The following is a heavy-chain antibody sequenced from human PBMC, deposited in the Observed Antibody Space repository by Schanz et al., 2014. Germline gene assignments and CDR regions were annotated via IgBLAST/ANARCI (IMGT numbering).Heavy chain of an antibody. D-gene: IGHD3-22*01. Sequence: EGQLAESGGGLVQPGGSLRLSCAASGFTFSTYAMSWVRQAPGKGLEWVSAISGSGGSTYYADSVKGRFTISRDNSKNTLYLQMNSLRAEDTAVYYCAKDPSHGDYDYYFDYWGQGTLVTVSS. J-gene: IGHJ4*02. CDR1: GFTFSTYA. CDR2: ISGSGGST. V-gene: IGHV3-23*04. CDR3: AKDPSHGDYDYYFDY.